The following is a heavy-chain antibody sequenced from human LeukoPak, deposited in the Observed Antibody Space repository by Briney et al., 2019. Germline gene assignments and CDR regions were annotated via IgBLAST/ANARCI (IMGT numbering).Heavy chain of an antibody. CDR3: AKDHGFGEPLEILYYYFYYMDV. CDR1: GYTFTSYY. V-gene: IGHV1-46*01. D-gene: IGHD3-10*01. J-gene: IGHJ6*03. Sequence: ASVKVSCKASGYTFTSYYMHWVRQAPGQGLEWMGIINPSGGSTSYAQKFQGRVTMTRDMSTSTVYMELSSLRSEDTAVYYCAKDHGFGEPLEILYYYFYYMDVWGKGTTVTIPS. CDR2: INPSGGST.